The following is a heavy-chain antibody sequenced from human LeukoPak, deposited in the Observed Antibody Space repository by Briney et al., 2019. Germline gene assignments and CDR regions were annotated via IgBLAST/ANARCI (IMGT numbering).Heavy chain of an antibody. CDR1: GFTFDDYA. CDR2: ISWNSGSI. D-gene: IGHD1-26*01. V-gene: IGHV3-9*01. J-gene: IGHJ6*03. Sequence: SLRLSCAASGFTFDDYAMHWVRQAPGKGLAWVSGISWNSGSIGYADSVKGRFTISRDNAKNSLYLQMNSLRAEDTALYYCAKDIGPVGYYYMDVWGKGTTVTVSS. CDR3: AKDIGPVGYYYMDV.